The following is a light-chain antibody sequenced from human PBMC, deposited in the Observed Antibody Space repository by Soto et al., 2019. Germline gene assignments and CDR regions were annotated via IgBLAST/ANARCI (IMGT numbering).Light chain of an antibody. J-gene: IGKJ5*01. CDR1: QSISSY. CDR3: QQSYMDPIT. CDR2: AAS. Sequence: DIQMTQSPSSLSASVGDRVTITCRASQSISSYLNWYQQKPGKAPSLLIFAASYLQSGVSSRFSGSGSGTDFTLSISSVQPEDFATYFCQQSYMDPITFGQGTRLEIK. V-gene: IGKV1-39*01.